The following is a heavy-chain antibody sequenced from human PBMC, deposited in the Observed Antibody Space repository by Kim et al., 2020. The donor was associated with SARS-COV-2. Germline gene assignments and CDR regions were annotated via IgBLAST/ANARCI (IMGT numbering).Heavy chain of an antibody. CDR2: IYSGGSST. J-gene: IGHJ4*02. Sequence: GGSLRLSCAASGFTFSSYAMSWVRQAPGKGLEWVSDIYSGGSSTYYADSVKGRFTISRDNSKNTLYLQMNSLRAEDTAVYYCAKDLTIWFDDDDRSGWGGQGTLVTVSS. D-gene: IGHD3-22*01. CDR3: AKDLTIWFDDDDRSGW. V-gene: IGHV3-23*03. CDR1: GFTFSSYA.